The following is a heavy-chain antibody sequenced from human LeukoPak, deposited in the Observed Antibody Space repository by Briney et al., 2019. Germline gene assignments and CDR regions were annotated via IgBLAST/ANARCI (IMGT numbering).Heavy chain of an antibody. J-gene: IGHJ3*02. D-gene: IGHD4/OR15-4a*01. CDR3: AREGRMVPTSRAFDI. CDR1: GGSISSYY. V-gene: IGHV4-59*01. Sequence: SETLSLTCTVSGGSISSYYWSWIRQPPGKGLEWIGYIYYSGSTNYNPSLKSRVTISVDTSKNQFSLKLSSVTAADTAVYYCAREGRMVPTSRAFDIWGQGTMVTVSS. CDR2: IYYSGST.